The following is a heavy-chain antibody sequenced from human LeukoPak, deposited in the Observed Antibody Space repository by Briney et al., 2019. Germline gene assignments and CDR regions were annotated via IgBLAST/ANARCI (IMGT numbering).Heavy chain of an antibody. CDR2: IGGGDVEI. J-gene: IGHJ4*02. D-gene: IGHD2-15*01. CDR3: GRGHRFCSRGNCNSPVDY. CDR1: GFSFSNYA. V-gene: IGHV3-23*01. Sequence: GGSLRLSCAASGFSFSNYAMRWVRQAPGKGLEWVSTIGGGDVEIHYADSVKGRFTISRDNSKNTLYLQMNSLRAEDTAVYYCGRGHRFCSRGNCNSPVDYWGQGTLVTVSS.